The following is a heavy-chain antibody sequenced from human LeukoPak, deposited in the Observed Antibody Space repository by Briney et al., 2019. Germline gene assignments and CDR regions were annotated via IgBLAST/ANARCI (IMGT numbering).Heavy chain of an antibody. CDR3: ARVAQVGAIGPYFDY. V-gene: IGHV1-46*01. J-gene: IGHJ4*02. Sequence: ASVKVSCKASGHTFTSYYMHWVRQAPGQGLEWMGIINPSGGSTSYAQKFQGRVTMTRDASTSTVYMELSSLRSEDTAVYYCARVAQVGAIGPYFDYWGQGTPVTVSS. CDR2: INPSGGST. CDR1: GHTFTSYY. D-gene: IGHD1-26*01.